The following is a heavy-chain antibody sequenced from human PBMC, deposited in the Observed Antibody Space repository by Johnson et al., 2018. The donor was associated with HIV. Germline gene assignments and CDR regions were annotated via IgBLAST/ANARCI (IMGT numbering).Heavy chain of an antibody. Sequence: QVQLVESGGGVVQPGRSLRLSCAASGFTFSSYAMHWVRQATGKGLEWVAVIRHDGTNKYYAEFVKGRFPISRDNSRNTVYLEMRNLRTEETAVYYCGKVESQEGWIQVGSYAFDFWGRGTMVTVSS. J-gene: IGHJ3*01. CDR2: IRHDGTNK. CDR1: GFTFSSYA. CDR3: GKVESQEGWIQVGSYAFDF. D-gene: IGHD5-12*01. V-gene: IGHV3-30*02.